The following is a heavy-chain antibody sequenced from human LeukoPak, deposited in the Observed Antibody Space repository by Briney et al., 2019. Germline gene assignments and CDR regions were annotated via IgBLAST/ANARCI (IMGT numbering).Heavy chain of an antibody. Sequence: SETLSLTCTVSGYSISSGYDWSWIRQPPGKGLEWIGYIFYSGRTNYNPSLKSRVTMSVDTSKNQFSLKLSSVTAADTAVYYCARARGYSGYDVFDYWGQGTLVTVSS. CDR2: IFYSGRT. V-gene: IGHV4-61*01. J-gene: IGHJ4*02. D-gene: IGHD5-12*01. CDR1: GYSISSGYD. CDR3: ARARGYSGYDVFDY.